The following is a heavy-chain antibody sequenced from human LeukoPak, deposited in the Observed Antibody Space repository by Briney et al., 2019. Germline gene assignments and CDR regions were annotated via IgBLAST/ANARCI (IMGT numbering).Heavy chain of an antibody. V-gene: IGHV4-59*01. D-gene: IGHD6-19*01. Sequence: SETLSLTCTVSGGSISSYYWSWIRQPPGKGLEWIGYIYYSGSSGSTNYNPSLRSRVTISADTSKNQFSLKLTSVTAADTAVYFCARRSHYSGWYVWGQGTLVTVSS. J-gene: IGHJ1*01. CDR1: GGSISSYY. CDR2: IYYSGSSGST. CDR3: ARRSHYSGWYV.